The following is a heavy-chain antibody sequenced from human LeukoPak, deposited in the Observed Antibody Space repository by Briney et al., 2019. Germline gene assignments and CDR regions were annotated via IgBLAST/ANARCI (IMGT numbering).Heavy chain of an antibody. Sequence: PGGSLRLSCAASGFTFSSYEMNWVRQAPGKGLEWVSYISSSGSTIYYADSVKGRFTISRDNAKNSLYLQMNSLRAEDTAVYYCARLAVAGLGFDYWGQGTLVTVSS. CDR1: GFTFSSYE. D-gene: IGHD6-19*01. J-gene: IGHJ4*02. V-gene: IGHV3-48*03. CDR3: ARLAVAGLGFDY. CDR2: ISSSGSTI.